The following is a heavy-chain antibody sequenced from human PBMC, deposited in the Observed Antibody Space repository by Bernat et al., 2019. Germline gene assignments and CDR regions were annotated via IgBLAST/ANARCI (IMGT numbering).Heavy chain of an antibody. CDR1: GFTFGDYA. V-gene: IGHV3-49*04. Sequence: EVQLEESGGGLVQPGRSLRLSCTASGFTFGDYAMSWVRQAPGKGLEWVGFIRSKAYGGTTEYAASVKGRFTISRDDSKSIAYLQMNSLKTEDTAVYYCTRGSDFWSGFENYYYMDVWGKGTTVTVSS. J-gene: IGHJ6*03. D-gene: IGHD3-3*01. CDR3: TRGSDFWSGFENYYYMDV. CDR2: IRSKAYGGTT.